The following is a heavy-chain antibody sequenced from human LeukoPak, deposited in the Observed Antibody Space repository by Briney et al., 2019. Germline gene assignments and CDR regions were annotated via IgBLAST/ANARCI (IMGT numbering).Heavy chain of an antibody. D-gene: IGHD5-18*01. CDR3: ARDLDDTSMVLHHDY. V-gene: IGHV3-30-3*01. CDR2: ISPDGTKK. CDR1: GFTFSTYA. J-gene: IGHJ4*02. Sequence: GGSLRLSCAASGFTFSTYAMHWVRQAPGKGLEGLAVISPDGTKKFYSDSVKGRFTISRDNSKNTLYLQMNSLRAEDTAVYYCARDLDDTSMVLHHDYWGQGTLVTVSS.